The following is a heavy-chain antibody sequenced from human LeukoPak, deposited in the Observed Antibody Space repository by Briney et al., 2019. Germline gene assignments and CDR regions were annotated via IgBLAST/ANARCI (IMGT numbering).Heavy chain of an antibody. CDR2: IGWDDNK. CDR1: GFSLSTSGMC. D-gene: IGHD6-19*01. CDR3: ARIRCSGWYFLDF. J-gene: IGHJ4*02. Sequence: SGPTLVNPTQTLTLTCTFSGFSLSTSGMCVSWIRQPPGKALEWLAHIGWDDNKYYSTSLKTRLTISKDTSKNQVVLTMTNMDPVDTATYYCARIRCSGWYFLDFWGQGTLVTVPS. V-gene: IGHV2-70*01.